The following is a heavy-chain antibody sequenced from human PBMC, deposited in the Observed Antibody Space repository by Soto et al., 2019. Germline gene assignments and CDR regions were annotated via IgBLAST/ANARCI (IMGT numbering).Heavy chain of an antibody. J-gene: IGHJ5*01. D-gene: IGHD2-15*01. V-gene: IGHV3-23*01. CDR1: GFTFNTFA. CDR3: ARDRGGALDS. CDR2: LSGSGSLS. Sequence: PGGSLRLSCVVSGFTFNTFAMTWVRQAPGKRLSWVSALSGSGSLSYYADSVKGRFTISRDNSKNTLYLQMNNLSVDETAVYFCARDRGGALDSWGQGTLGTVSS.